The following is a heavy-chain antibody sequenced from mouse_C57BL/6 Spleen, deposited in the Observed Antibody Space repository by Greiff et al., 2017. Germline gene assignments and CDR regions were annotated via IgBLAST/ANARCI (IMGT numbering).Heavy chain of an antibody. CDR3: ARWGNDWYFDV. V-gene: IGHV1-81*01. CDR1: GYTFTSYG. D-gene: IGHD2-1*01. Sequence: VKLQESGAELARPGASVKLSCKASGYTFTSYGISWVKQRTGQGLEWIGEIYPRSGNTYYNEKFKGKATLTADKSSSTAYMELRSLTSEDSAVYFCARWGNDWYFDVWGTGTTVTVSS. J-gene: IGHJ1*03. CDR2: IYPRSGNT.